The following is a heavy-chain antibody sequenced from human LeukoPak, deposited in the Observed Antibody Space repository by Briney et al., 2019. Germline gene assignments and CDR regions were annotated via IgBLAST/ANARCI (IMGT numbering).Heavy chain of an antibody. D-gene: IGHD2-8*01. CDR3: ARSRYCTNGVCYRAFDY. CDR1: VGPISSYY. CDR2: IYYSGST. Sequence: PSETLSLTCTVPVGPISSYYWSWIRQPPGKGLEWIGYIYYSGSTNYNPSLKSRVTISVDTSKNQFSLKLSSVTAADTAVYYCARSRYCTNGVCYRAFDYWGQGTLVTVSS. J-gene: IGHJ4*02. V-gene: IGHV4-59*08.